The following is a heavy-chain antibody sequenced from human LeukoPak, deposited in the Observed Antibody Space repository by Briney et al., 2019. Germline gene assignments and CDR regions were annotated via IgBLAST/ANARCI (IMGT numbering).Heavy chain of an antibody. CDR3: AAAADLYFDY. J-gene: IGHJ4*02. V-gene: IGHV3-9*01. Sequence: GGSLRLSCAASGFTFDDYAMHWVRQAPGKGLEWVSGISWNSGSIGYADSVKGRFTISRDNAKNSLYLQMNSLRAEDTALYYCAAAADLYFDYWGQGTLVTVSS. D-gene: IGHD6-13*01. CDR2: ISWNSGSI. CDR1: GFTFDDYA.